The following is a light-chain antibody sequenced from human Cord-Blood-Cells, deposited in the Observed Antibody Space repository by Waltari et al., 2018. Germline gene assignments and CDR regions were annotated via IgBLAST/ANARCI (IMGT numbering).Light chain of an antibody. V-gene: IGKV4-1*01. CDR1: QSVLYSSNNKNY. J-gene: IGKJ2*03. CDR2: WAS. CDR3: QQYYSTPYS. Sequence: DIVMTQSPDSLAVSLGERATINCKSSQSVLYSSNNKNYLACYQQKPGQPPKLLIYWASTRESGVPDRSSGSGSGTDFTLTISSLQAEDVAVYYCQQYYSTPYSFGQGTKLEIK.